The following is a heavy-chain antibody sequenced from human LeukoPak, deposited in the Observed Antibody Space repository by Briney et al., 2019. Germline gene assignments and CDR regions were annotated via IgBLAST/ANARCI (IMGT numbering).Heavy chain of an antibody. V-gene: IGHV4-39*01. Sequence: PSETLSLTCTVSGGSISSSSHYWGWIRQPPGKGLEWIGSIYYSGTTAYNPSLKSRVTISVDTSKNLFSLKLSSVTAADTAVYYCVRWQSGSMFHPPWGQGTLVTVSS. J-gene: IGHJ5*02. D-gene: IGHD3-10*02. CDR3: VRWQSGSMFHPP. CDR2: IYYSGTT. CDR1: GGSISSSSHY.